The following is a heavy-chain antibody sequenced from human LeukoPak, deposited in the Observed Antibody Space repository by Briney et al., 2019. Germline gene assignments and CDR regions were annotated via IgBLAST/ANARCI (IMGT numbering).Heavy chain of an antibody. J-gene: IGHJ4*02. CDR3: ARNTYFDY. V-gene: IGHV4-59*01. CDR2: IYYSGNT. Sequence: TETLSLTCTVSGGSISSYYWSWIRQPPGRGLEWIGYIYYSGNTNYNPSLKSRVTVSIDTSKNQFSLKLSSVTAADTVMYYCARNTYFDYWGQGTPVTVSS. CDR1: GGSISSYY.